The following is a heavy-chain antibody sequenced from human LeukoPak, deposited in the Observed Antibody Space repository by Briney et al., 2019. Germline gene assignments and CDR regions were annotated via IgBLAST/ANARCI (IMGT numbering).Heavy chain of an antibody. V-gene: IGHV3-11*04. D-gene: IGHD3-22*01. Sequence: GGSLRLSCAASGFTFSDYYMSWIRQAPGKGLEWVSYISSSGSTIYYADSVKGRFTISRDNAKNTLNLQMNSLRAEDTAVYYCARDPDDGSGYPHPYFDYWGQGTLVTVSS. CDR1: GFTFSDYY. CDR2: ISSSGSTI. CDR3: ARDPDDGSGYPHPYFDY. J-gene: IGHJ4*02.